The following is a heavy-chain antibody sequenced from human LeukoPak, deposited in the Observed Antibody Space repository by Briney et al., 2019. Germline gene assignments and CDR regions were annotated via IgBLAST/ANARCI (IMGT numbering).Heavy chain of an antibody. CDR1: GFTFSDYY. Sequence: GGSLRLSCAASGFTFSDYYMSWIRQAPGKGLEWVSYISSSGSTIYYADSVKGRFTISRDTSKNTLYLQMNNLGAEDTAVYYCARDVGYNSHSLPGSWWLDPWGQGALVTVSS. CDR3: ARDVGYNSHSLPGSWWLDP. CDR2: ISSSGSTI. D-gene: IGHD2-15*01. J-gene: IGHJ5*02. V-gene: IGHV3-11*01.